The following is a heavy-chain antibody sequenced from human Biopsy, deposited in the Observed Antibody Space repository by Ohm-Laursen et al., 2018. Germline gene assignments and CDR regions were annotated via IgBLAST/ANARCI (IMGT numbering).Heavy chain of an antibody. D-gene: IGHD2-2*01. J-gene: IGHJ6*02. CDR2: ISSRSSDI. CDR1: GFIFSTYT. V-gene: IGHV3-21*01. CDR3: ARESALKWYQSLSYFNGMDV. Sequence: SQRLSCAASGFIFSTYTMNGVRQAPGEGLERVSSISSRSSDIYYADSVKGRFTISRDNAKNSLFLHMNSLRAEDTAVYYCARESALKWYQSLSYFNGMDVWGQGTTVTVSS.